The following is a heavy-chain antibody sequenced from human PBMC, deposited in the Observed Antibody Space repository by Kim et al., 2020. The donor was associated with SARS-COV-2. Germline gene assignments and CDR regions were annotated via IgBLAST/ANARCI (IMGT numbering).Heavy chain of an antibody. D-gene: IGHD3-10*01. CDR3: AKGYYNSGTSRGMDV. CDR2: ISAGGSS. CDR1: GFTFSNYA. Sequence: GGSLRLSCAASGFTFSNYAMAWVRQAPGKGLERVSTISAGGSSYYADSVKGRFTISRDNSRDTLYLQMNSLRAEDTAVYYCAKGYYNSGTSRGMDVWGQGTTVIVSS. J-gene: IGHJ6*02. V-gene: IGHV3-23*01.